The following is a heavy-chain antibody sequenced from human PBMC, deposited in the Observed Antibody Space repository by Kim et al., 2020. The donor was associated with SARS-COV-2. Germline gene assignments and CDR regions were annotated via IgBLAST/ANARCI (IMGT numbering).Heavy chain of an antibody. V-gene: IGHV3-11*01. J-gene: IGHJ4*02. CDR3: ARDPDYGGISPTGFDY. Sequence: SVKGRFTISRDNAKKSLYLQMNSLRAEDTAVYYWARDPDYGGISPTGFDYWGQGTLVTVSS. D-gene: IGHD4-17*01.